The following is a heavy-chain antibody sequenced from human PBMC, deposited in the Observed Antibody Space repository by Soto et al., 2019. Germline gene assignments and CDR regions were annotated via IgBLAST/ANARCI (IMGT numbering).Heavy chain of an antibody. V-gene: IGHV1-69*01. CDR3: AIGIPPYTVDYDYAMCV. CDR1: GGTFSSYA. Sequence: QVQLVQSGAEVQKPGSSVKVSCKASGGTFSSYAISWVRQAPGQGLEWMGGIIPIFGTANYEQKFQGRVTITADESTRTAYMELSSLRSEDTAVDYCAIGIPPYTVDYDYAMCVCGQGTTVTVSS. D-gene: IGHD4-4*01. CDR2: IIPIFGTA. J-gene: IGHJ6*02.